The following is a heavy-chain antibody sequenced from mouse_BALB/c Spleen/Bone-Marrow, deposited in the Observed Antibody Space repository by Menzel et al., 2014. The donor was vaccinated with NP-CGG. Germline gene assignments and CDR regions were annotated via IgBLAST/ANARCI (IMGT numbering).Heavy chain of an antibody. CDR2: FSSGGGYS. D-gene: IGHD2-12*01. CDR3: ARQEDYRDAMDY. Sequence: EVKVEESGGGLVKPGRSLYLSCAASGFTFSNYAMSWVRQTPEKGLEWVATFSSGGGYSYYPDTLKGRFTISRDNAKNILFMQMSTLRTEDTAMYYYARQEDYRDAMDYWGQGTSVTVSS. CDR1: GFTFSNYA. V-gene: IGHV5-9-3*01. J-gene: IGHJ4*01.